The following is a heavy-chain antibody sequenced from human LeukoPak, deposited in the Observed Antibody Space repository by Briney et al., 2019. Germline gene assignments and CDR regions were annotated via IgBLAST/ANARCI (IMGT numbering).Heavy chain of an antibody. CDR3: ARVGGLPGSVKLIYYYYMDV. CDR2: ISAYNGNT. CDR1: GYTFTSYG. J-gene: IGHJ6*03. D-gene: IGHD1-26*01. Sequence: ASVKVSCKASGYTFTSYGISWVRQAPGQGLEWMGWISAYNGNTNYAQKLQGRVTMTTDTSTSTAYMELRSLRSDDTAVYYCARVGGLPGSVKLIYYYYMDVWGKGTTVTVSS. V-gene: IGHV1-18*01.